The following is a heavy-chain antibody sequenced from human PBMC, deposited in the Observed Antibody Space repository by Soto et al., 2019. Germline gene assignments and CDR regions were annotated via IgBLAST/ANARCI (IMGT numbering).Heavy chain of an antibody. CDR2: IIPILGIA. J-gene: IGHJ4*02. CDR1: GATFSSYT. V-gene: IGHV1-69*02. CDR3: AITTVTDGLFDY. Sequence: QVQLVQSGAEVKKPGSSVKASCKPSGATFSSYTLSWVRQAPGQGLDWMGRIIPILGIANYAQKFQGRVTITADKSTSTAYMELSSLRSEDTAVYYCAITTVTDGLFDYWGQGTLVTVSS. D-gene: IGHD4-17*01.